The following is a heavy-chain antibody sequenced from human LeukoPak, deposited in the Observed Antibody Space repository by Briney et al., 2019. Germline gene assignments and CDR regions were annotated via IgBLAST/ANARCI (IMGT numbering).Heavy chain of an antibody. J-gene: IGHJ5*02. CDR1: GFTFSSSS. CDR3: ARGIAAAGFDP. V-gene: IGHV3-48*04. Sequence: GGSLRLSCAASGFTFSSSSMNWVRQAPGKGLERLSYISSSSSTIYYADSVKGRFTISRDNAKNSLYLQMNSLRAEDTAVYYCARGIAAAGFDPWGQGTLVTVSS. D-gene: IGHD6-13*01. CDR2: ISSSSSTI.